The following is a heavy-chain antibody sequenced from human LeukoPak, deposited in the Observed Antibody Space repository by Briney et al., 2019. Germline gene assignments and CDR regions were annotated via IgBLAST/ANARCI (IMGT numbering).Heavy chain of an antibody. Sequence: GGSLRLSCAASGFTFSDYYMSWIRQAPGKGLEWVSSISGSSTYIYYADSVKGRFTISRDNAKNSLYLQINSLRAEDTAIYYCARRGYYDSSGYDYWGQGTLVTVSS. V-gene: IGHV3-11*06. D-gene: IGHD3-22*01. J-gene: IGHJ4*02. CDR2: ISGSSTYI. CDR3: ARRGYYDSSGYDY. CDR1: GFTFSDYY.